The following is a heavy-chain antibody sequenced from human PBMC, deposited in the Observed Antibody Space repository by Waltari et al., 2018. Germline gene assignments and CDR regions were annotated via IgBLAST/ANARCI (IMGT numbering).Heavy chain of an antibody. CDR3: ARDKSPGTTVYYYYGMDV. D-gene: IGHD1-7*01. Sequence: QVQLVQSGAEVKKPGSSVKVSCKASGGTFSSYAISWVRQAPGQGLEWMGGIIPIFGTANYAQKFQGRVTITADESTSTAYMELSSLRSEDTAVYYCARDKSPGTTVYYYYGMDVWGQGTTVTVSS. CDR1: GGTFSSYA. V-gene: IGHV1-69*13. J-gene: IGHJ6*02. CDR2: IIPIFGTA.